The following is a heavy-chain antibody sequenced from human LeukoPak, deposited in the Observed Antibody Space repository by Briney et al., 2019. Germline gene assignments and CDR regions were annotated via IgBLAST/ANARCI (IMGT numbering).Heavy chain of an antibody. J-gene: IGHJ5*02. D-gene: IGHD1-26*01. Sequence: SETLSLTCTVSGGSISSSGYSWGWIRQPPGKGLEWIASIYYSGSTYYNPSLKSRVTISVDTSKNQLSLKLSSLTAADTAVYYCARHEYSGSYYGLSWFDPWGQGTLVTVSS. CDR1: GGSISSSGYS. V-gene: IGHV4-39*01. CDR2: IYYSGST. CDR3: ARHEYSGSYYGLSWFDP.